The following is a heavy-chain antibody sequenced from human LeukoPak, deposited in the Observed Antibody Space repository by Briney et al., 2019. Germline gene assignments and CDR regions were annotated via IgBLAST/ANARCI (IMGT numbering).Heavy chain of an antibody. V-gene: IGHV4-39*01. Sequence: SETLSLTCTVSGGSISSSSYYWGWIRQPPGKGLEWIGEINHSGSTNYNPSLKSRVTISVDTSKNQFSLKLSSVTAADTAVYYCARVPTSSFDYWGQGTLVTVSS. J-gene: IGHJ4*02. CDR2: INHSGST. CDR3: ARVPTSSFDY. CDR1: GGSISSSSYY.